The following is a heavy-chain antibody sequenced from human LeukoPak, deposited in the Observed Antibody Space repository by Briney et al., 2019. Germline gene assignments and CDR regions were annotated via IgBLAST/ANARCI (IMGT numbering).Heavy chain of an antibody. J-gene: IGHJ4*02. CDR3: ARDRGYTYGHPLDY. Sequence: SETLSLTCTVSGVSISSYYWSWIRQPPGKGLEWIAYIFYSGSTNYHPSLKSRVTISVDTSKNQFSLNLTSLTAADTAVYYCARDRGYTYGHPLDYWGQGTLVTVSS. D-gene: IGHD5-18*01. CDR1: GVSISSYY. CDR2: IFYSGST. V-gene: IGHV4-59*12.